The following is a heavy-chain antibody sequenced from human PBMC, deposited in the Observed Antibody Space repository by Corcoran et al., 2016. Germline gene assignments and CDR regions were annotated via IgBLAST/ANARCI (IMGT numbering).Heavy chain of an antibody. J-gene: IGHJ5*02. CDR3: ARDRSSGWFFT. Sequence: QVQLHESGPGLVKPSETLSLTCSVSGYSISSGDYWGWIRQPPGKGLEWIGTIYHSGSTYYNPSLKSRVTISVDTSKNQFSLNLSSVTAADTGVYHCARDRSSGWFFTWGQGTLVTVSS. CDR1: GYSISSGDY. CDR2: IYHSGST. V-gene: IGHV4-38-2*02. D-gene: IGHD6-13*01.